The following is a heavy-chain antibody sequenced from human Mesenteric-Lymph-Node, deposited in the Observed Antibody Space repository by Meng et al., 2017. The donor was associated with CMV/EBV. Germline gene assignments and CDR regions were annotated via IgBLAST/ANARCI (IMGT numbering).Heavy chain of an antibody. CDR1: GYTFTSYG. V-gene: IGHV1-2*02. CDR2: INSNSGAT. D-gene: IGHD1-26*01. CDR3: VTYSGSSRWFGP. Sequence: CKASGYTFTSYGISWVRQAPGQGLEWMGWINSNSGATNYAQKFQGRVTMTRDTSISTVYMDLSSLRSDDTAVYYCVTYSGSSRWFGPWGQGTLVTVSS. J-gene: IGHJ5*02.